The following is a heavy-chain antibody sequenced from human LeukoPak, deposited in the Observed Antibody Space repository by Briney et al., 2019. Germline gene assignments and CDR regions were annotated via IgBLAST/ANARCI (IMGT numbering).Heavy chain of an antibody. J-gene: IGHJ4*02. CDR2: IYPGDSDT. CDR1: GYSFTSYW. D-gene: IGHD2-21*02. Sequence: GESLKISCNGSGYSFTSYWIGWVRQMAGKGLDWMGIIYPGDSDTRYSPSFQGQVTISADKSISTAYLQWSSLKASDTAMYYCARQCGGDCYHFDYWGQGTLVTVSS. V-gene: IGHV5-51*01. CDR3: ARQCGGDCYHFDY.